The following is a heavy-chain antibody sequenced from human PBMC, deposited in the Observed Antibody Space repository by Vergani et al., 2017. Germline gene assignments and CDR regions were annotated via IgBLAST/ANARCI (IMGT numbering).Heavy chain of an antibody. J-gene: IGHJ4*02. CDR1: GGSISSGDNY. Sequence: QVQLQESGPGLVKPSQTLSLTCTVSGGSISSGDNYWSWIRQPPGKGLEWIGYIYYSGSTYYNPSLKSLVTISVDTSKNQFSLKLSSVTAADTAVYYCARDCSSTSCQTGFDYWGQGTLVTVSS. CDR3: ARDCSSTSCQTGFDY. V-gene: IGHV4-30-4*08. D-gene: IGHD2-2*01. CDR2: IYYSGST.